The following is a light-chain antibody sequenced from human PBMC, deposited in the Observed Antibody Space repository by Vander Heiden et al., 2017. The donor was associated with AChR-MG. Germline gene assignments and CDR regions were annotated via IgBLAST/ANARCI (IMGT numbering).Light chain of an antibody. CDR1: QSLSID. Sequence: VLTQSPVTLSLSPGATATLTCRASQSLSIDLAWYRQNPGQPPRLLVFGASTRASGVPDRFTGSGSGTDFILTISSLEPGDFAVYYCQQRGCWPRTFGQGS. V-gene: IGKV3-11*01. CDR2: GAS. J-gene: IGKJ1*01. CDR3: QQRGCWPRT.